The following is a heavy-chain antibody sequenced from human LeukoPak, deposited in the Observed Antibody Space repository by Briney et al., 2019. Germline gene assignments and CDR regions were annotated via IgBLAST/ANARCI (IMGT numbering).Heavy chain of an antibody. D-gene: IGHD1-26*01. CDR3: ARQMREWERGYYYYGMDV. CDR1: GFTFSSYS. CDR2: ISSSSSYI. V-gene: IGHV3-21*01. Sequence: GGSLRLSCAASGFTFSSYSMNWVRQAPGKGLEWVSSISSSSSYIYYADSVKGRFTISRDNAKNSLYLQMNSLRAEDTAVYYCARQMREWERGYYYYGMDVWGQGTTVTVSS. J-gene: IGHJ6*02.